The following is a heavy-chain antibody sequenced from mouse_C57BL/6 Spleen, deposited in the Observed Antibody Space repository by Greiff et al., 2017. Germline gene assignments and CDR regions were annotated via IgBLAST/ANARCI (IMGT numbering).Heavy chain of an antibody. CDR3: ARVTTVVEGAMDY. CDR2: ISYDGSN. D-gene: IGHD1-1*01. V-gene: IGHV3-6*01. Sequence: VQLKESGPGLVKPSQSLSLTCSVTGYSITSGYYWNWIRQFPGNKLEWMGYISYDGSNNYNPSLKNRISITRDTSKNQFFLKLNSVTTEDTATYYCARVTTVVEGAMDYWGQGTSVTVSS. J-gene: IGHJ4*01. CDR1: GYSITSGYY.